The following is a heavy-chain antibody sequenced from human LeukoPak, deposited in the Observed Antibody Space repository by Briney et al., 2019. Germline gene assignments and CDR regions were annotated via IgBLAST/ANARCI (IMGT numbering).Heavy chain of an antibody. Sequence: SSETLSLTCSVSGVSISTTGYYWSWIRHLPGKGLEWIGYIWRSGSSYNNPSLNSRVTISIDTSKNQLSLRLTSVTVADSAMYYCAKDRGPHRYDHWGQGTLVTVSS. V-gene: IGHV4-31*03. D-gene: IGHD3-9*01. CDR1: GVSISTTGYY. CDR2: IWRSGSS. J-gene: IGHJ4*02. CDR3: AKDRGPHRYDH.